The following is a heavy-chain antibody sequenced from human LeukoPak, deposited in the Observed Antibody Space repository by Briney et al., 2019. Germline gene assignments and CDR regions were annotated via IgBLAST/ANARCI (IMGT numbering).Heavy chain of an antibody. J-gene: IGHJ4*02. V-gene: IGHV1-2*02. CDR3: ARASVENTLRVDDY. D-gene: IGHD2-15*01. CDR2: INPYSGDT. Sequence: EASVKVSCKASGYTFTGYYMHWVRQAPGQGLEWMGWINPYSGDTNYAQKFQGRVTMTRDTSITTAYMDLSRLKSDDTAVYYCARASVENTLRVDDYWGQGTLVTVSS. CDR1: GYTFTGYY.